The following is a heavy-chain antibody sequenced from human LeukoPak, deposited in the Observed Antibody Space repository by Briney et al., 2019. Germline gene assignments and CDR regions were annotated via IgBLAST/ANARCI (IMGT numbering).Heavy chain of an antibody. V-gene: IGHV4-59*01. CDR3: ARATYHYDCSGALGYFDL. D-gene: IGHD3-22*01. J-gene: IGHJ2*01. CDR1: GGSISSYY. CDR2: LYYSGST. Sequence: SETLSLTCTVSGGSISSYYWSWIRQPPGKGLEWIGYLYYSGSTNYNPSLKSRVTISVDTSKNQFSLKLSSVTAADTAVYYCARATYHYDCSGALGYFDLWGRGTLVTVSS.